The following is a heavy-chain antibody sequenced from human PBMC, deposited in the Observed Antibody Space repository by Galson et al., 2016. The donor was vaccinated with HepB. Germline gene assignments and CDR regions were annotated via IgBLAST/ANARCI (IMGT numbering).Heavy chain of an antibody. CDR2: ISSNGGTT. J-gene: IGHJ4*02. D-gene: IGHD3-16*02. Sequence: SLRLSCAASGFTFSRYALHWVRQAPGKGLEYVSAISSNGGTTYYADSVKGRFTISRDNFKNTLYPQMSSLRAEDTAVYYCVKDCDYVWGSFRFQTKYYFDYWGQGTLVTVSS. CDR1: GFTFSRYA. V-gene: IGHV3-64D*06. CDR3: VKDCDYVWGSFRFQTKYYFDY.